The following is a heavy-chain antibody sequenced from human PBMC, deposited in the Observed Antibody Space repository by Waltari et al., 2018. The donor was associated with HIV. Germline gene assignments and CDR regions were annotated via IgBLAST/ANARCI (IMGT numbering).Heavy chain of an antibody. CDR3: ARDGWLRSAYGMDV. V-gene: IGHV3-48*01. Sequence: EVQLVESGGGLVQPGGSMRLSCATSGFTFGSFSMNWVRQAPGKGLEFISYISGSSSTIYYADSVKGRFTISRDNARNSLYLQMNSLRAEDTAVYYCARDGWLRSAYGMDVWGQGTTVTVS. CDR1: GFTFGSFS. D-gene: IGHD5-12*01. J-gene: IGHJ6*02. CDR2: ISGSSSTI.